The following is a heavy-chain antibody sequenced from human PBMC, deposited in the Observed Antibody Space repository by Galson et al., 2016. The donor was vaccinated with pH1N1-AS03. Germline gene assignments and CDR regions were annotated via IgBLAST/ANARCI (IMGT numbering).Heavy chain of an antibody. Sequence: SLRLSCAASGFIFTHYSMHWVRQAPGKGLEWVAVMSYEGTTTYYADSVKGRFTISRDNSKKTLYLQMNSLRTEDTALYYCARVEGGFGSNGLQADALDLWGQGTMVTVSS. J-gene: IGHJ3*01. CDR3: ARVEGGFGSNGLQADALDL. CDR1: GFIFTHYS. V-gene: IGHV3-30-3*01. CDR2: MSYEGTTT. D-gene: IGHD3-3*01.